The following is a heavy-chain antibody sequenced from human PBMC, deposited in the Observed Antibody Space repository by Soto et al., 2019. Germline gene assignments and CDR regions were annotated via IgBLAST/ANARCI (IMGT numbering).Heavy chain of an antibody. V-gene: IGHV3-30*18. D-gene: IGHD2-15*01. CDR2: ISYDGSNK. Sequence: QVQLVESGGGVVQPGRSLRLSCAASGFTFSSYGMHWVRQAPGKGLEWVAVISYDGSNKYYADSVKGRFTISRDNSKNTLYLQMNSLRAEDTAVYYCAKDKGRGGSSDQGTLGDWNYFDYWGQGTLVTVSS. J-gene: IGHJ4*02. CDR1: GFTFSSYG. CDR3: AKDKGRGGSSDQGTLGDWNYFDY.